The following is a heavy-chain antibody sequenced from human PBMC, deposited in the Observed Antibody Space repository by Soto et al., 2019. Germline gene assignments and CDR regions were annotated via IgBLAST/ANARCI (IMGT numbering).Heavy chain of an antibody. CDR3: ARGVYGSGSRYFDY. CDR1: GGSFSGYY. V-gene: IGHV4-34*01. D-gene: IGHD3-10*01. Sequence: QVQLQQWGAGLLKPSETLSLTCAVYGGSFSGYYWSWIRQPPGKGLEWIGEINHSGSTNYNPSLKSRFHISVDTSKNQFSLELSSVTAADTAVYYCARGVYGSGSRYFDYWGQGTLVTVSS. CDR2: INHSGST. J-gene: IGHJ4*02.